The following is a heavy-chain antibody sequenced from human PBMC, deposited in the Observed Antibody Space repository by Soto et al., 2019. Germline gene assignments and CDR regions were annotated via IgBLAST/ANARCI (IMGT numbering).Heavy chain of an antibody. CDR1: GYTFTSYA. J-gene: IGHJ6*02. CDR2: INAGNGNT. D-gene: IGHD5-18*01. CDR3: ASVDTAMAPVLLGYYGMDV. V-gene: IGHV1-3*01. Sequence: ASVKVSCKASGYTFTSYAMHWVRKDPGQRLEWMGWINAGNGNTKYSQKFQGRVTITRDTSASTAYMELSSLRSEDTAVYYCASVDTAMAPVLLGYYGMDVWGQGTTVTVSS.